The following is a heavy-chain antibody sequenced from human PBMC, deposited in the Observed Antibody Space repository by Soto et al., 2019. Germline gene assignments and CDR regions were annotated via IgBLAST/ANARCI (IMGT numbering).Heavy chain of an antibody. Sequence: GGSLRLSCGGSGFPFRSYGIQWVRQAPGKGLEWLGLIWNDGSHAYYADSVKGRFTISRDNSKNTVFLQVSNLRAEDTAVYFCARDQTDSGGYSDSWGQGTLVTVSS. CDR1: GFPFRSYG. CDR3: ARDQTDSGGYSDS. V-gene: IGHV3-33*01. D-gene: IGHD2-15*01. J-gene: IGHJ4*02. CDR2: IWNDGSHA.